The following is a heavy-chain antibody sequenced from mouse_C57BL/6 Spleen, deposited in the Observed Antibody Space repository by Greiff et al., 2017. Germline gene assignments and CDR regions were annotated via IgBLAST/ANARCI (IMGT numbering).Heavy chain of an antibody. V-gene: IGHV1-81*01. Sequence: QVQLQQSGAELARPGASVKLSCKASGYTFTSYGISWVKQRTGQGLEWIGEIYPRSGNTYYNEKFKGKATLTADKSSSTAYMELRSLTSEDSAVYFCARGALLLRFAYWGQGTLVTVSA. CDR3: ARGALLLRFAY. CDR1: GYTFTSYG. J-gene: IGHJ3*01. CDR2: IYPRSGNT. D-gene: IGHD1-1*01.